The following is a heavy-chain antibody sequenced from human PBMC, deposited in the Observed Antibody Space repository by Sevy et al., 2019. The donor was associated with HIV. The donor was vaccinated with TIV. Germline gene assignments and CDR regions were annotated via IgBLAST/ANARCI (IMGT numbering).Heavy chain of an antibody. CDR2: ISGSGGST. CDR1: GFTFSSYA. CDR3: AKARGYYDNWFDP. V-gene: IGHV3-23*01. J-gene: IGHJ5*02. D-gene: IGHD3-3*01. Sequence: GGSLRLSCAASGFTFSSYAMSWVRQAPGKGLEWVSAISGSGGSTYYAAPVRGRFTSSRDNSKNTLYLQMNSLRAEDSAVYYCAKARGYYDNWFDPWGQGTLVTVSS.